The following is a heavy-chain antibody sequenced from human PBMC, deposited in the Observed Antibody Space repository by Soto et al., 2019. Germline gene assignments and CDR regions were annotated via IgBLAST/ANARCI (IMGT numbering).Heavy chain of an antibody. V-gene: IGHV3-53*01. CDR3: AKLGPYGSESYSFRYNWIDP. CDR2: IYSGGAT. J-gene: IGHJ5*02. CDR1: GFSVSSSH. D-gene: IGHD3-10*01. Sequence: EVQLVDSGGGLIQPGGSLRLSCAASGFSVSSSHMIWVRQAPGKGLEWVSVIYSGGATYYAVSVKGRFTISRDRSKNMVYLQMDGLRTEDTAVYHCAKLGPYGSESYSFRYNWIDPWGQGTLVTVSS.